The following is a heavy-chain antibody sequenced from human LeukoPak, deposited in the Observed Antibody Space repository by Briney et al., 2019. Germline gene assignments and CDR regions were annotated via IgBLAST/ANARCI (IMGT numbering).Heavy chain of an antibody. CDR2: IIPIFGTA. J-gene: IGHJ4*02. CDR1: GGTFSSYA. V-gene: IGHV1-69*13. Sequence: GASVKVSCKASGGTFSSYAISWVRQAPGQGLEWMGGIIPIFGTANYAQKFQGRVTITADESTSTAYMELSSLRSEDTAVYYCAREKARFLEPEIGGVFDYWGQGTLVTVSS. CDR3: AREKARFLEPEIGGVFDY. D-gene: IGHD3-3*01.